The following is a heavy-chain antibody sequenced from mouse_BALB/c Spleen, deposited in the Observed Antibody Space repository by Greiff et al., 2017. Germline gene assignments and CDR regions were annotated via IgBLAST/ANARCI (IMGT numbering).Heavy chain of an antibody. CDR3: ARPLTGTGGLFAY. CDR2: IYPGSGST. D-gene: IGHD4-1*01. V-gene: IGHV1-77*01. CDR1: GYTFTDYV. J-gene: IGHJ3*01. Sequence: VKLVESGPELVKPGASVKMSCKASGYTFTDYVISWVKQRTGQGLEWIGEIYPGSGSTYYNEKFKGKATLTADKSSNTAYMQLSSLTSEDSAVYFCARPLTGTGGLFAYWGQGTLVTVSA.